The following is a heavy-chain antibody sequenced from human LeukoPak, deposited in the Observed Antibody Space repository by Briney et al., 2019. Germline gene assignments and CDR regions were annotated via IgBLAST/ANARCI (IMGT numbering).Heavy chain of an antibody. V-gene: IGHV4-34*01. Sequence: PSETLSLTCAVYGGSFSGYYWSWIRQPPGKGLEWIGEIYHSGSTNYNPSLKSRVTISVDKSKNQFSLKLSSVTAADTAVYYCASLTVTTVSFDYWGQGTLVTVSS. J-gene: IGHJ4*02. CDR3: ASLTVTTVSFDY. CDR1: GGSFSGYY. CDR2: IYHSGST. D-gene: IGHD4-17*01.